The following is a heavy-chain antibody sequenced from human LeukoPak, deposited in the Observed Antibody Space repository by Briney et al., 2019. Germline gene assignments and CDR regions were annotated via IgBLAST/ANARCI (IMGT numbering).Heavy chain of an antibody. CDR1: GFSFTAYS. J-gene: IGHJ4*02. Sequence: PGGSLRLSCAASGFSFTAYSMNWVRQAPGRGLEWISYIGPGGDIYYADSVTGRFTVSRDIAKNSLYLQMNGLRVEDTAEYYCARRFDSWGQGTLVTVSS. CDR2: IGPGGDI. V-gene: IGHV3-48*01. CDR3: ARRFDS.